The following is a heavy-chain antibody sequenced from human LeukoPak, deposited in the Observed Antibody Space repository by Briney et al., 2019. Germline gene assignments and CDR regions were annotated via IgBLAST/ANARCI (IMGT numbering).Heavy chain of an antibody. V-gene: IGHV3-48*03. CDR2: ISSSGSTI. CDR3: ARDPGGSGYSFDS. Sequence: GGSLRLSCAASGFTFSSYEMNWVRQAPGKGLEWVSYISSSGSTIYYADSVKGRFTISRDNAKNSLYLQMNSLRAEDTAIYYCARDPGGSGYSFDSWGQGTLVTVSS. D-gene: IGHD6-19*01. J-gene: IGHJ4*02. CDR1: GFTFSSYE.